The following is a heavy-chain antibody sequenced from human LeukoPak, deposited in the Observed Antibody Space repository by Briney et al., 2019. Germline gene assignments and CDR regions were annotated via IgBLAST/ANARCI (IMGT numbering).Heavy chain of an antibody. V-gene: IGHV3-23*01. CDR3: AKKLGYCGSASCYYYGMDV. CDR1: GFTFSSYA. CDR2: ISGSGGST. Sequence: GGSLRLSCAASGFTFSSYAMSWVRQAPGKGLEWVSAISGSGGSTYYADSVKGRFTISKDNSKNTLYLQMNSLRAEDTAVYYCAKKLGYCGSASCYYYGMDVWGQGTTVTVSS. J-gene: IGHJ6*02. D-gene: IGHD2-2*01.